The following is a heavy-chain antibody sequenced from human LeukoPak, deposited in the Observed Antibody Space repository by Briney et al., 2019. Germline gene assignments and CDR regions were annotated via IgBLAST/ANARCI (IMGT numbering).Heavy chain of an antibody. V-gene: IGHV4-39*07. D-gene: IGHD3-10*01. CDR1: GGSISSSSYY. Sequence: SETLSLTCTVSGGSISSSSYYWGWIRQPPGKGLEWIGSIYYSGSTYYNPSLKSRVTISVDTSKNQFSLKLSSVTAADTAVYYCAREEVLLWFGPFTWGQGTLVTVSS. CDR3: AREEVLLWFGPFT. CDR2: IYYSGST. J-gene: IGHJ5*02.